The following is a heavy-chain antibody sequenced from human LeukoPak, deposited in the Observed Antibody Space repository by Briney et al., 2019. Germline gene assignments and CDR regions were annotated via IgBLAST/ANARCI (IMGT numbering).Heavy chain of an antibody. CDR3: AREFRGTYYDSSGPTTGAFDI. J-gene: IGHJ3*02. CDR2: ISAYNGNT. V-gene: IGHV1-18*01. Sequence: ASVKVSCKASGYTFTSYGISWVRQAPGQGLEWMGWISAYNGNTNYAQKLQGRVTMTTDTSTSTAYMELRSLRSDDTAVYYCAREFRGTYYDSSGPTTGAFDIWGQGTMVTVSS. D-gene: IGHD3-22*01. CDR1: GYTFTSYG.